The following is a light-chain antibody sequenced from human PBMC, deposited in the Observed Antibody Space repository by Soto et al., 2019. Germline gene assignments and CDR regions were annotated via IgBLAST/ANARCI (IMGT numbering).Light chain of an antibody. Sequence: DIVMTQSPLSLSVTPGEPASISCRSSQSLLHSNGYNYLDWYLQKPGQSPQLLIYLGSNRASGVPDRFSGSASGTDFTLKISRVETEDVGVYYCMQALQTPYTFGQGTKLEIK. CDR1: QSLLHSNGYNY. CDR2: LGS. CDR3: MQALQTPYT. V-gene: IGKV2-28*01. J-gene: IGKJ2*01.